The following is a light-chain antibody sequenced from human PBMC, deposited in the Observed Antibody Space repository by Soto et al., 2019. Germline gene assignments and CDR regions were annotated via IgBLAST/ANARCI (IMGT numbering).Light chain of an antibody. CDR3: QAWDRSTGV. CDR2: QDS. Sequence: SSELTQSPSVSVSPGQTASITCSGDKLGDKYVCWYHQKPGQSPVLVIYQDSKRPSGIPERFSGSNSGNTATLTISGTQPMDEADYYCQAWDRSTGVFGTGTKLTVL. V-gene: IGLV3-1*01. J-gene: IGLJ1*01. CDR1: KLGDKY.